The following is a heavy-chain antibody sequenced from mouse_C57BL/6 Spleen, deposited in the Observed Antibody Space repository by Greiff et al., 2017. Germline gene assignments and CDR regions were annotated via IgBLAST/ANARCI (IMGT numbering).Heavy chain of an antibody. J-gene: IGHJ4*01. CDR2: INPNNGGT. CDR3: ARSSHGSSYGAMDY. Sequence: VQLQQSGPELVKPGASVKMSCKASGYTFTDYNMHWVKQSHGKSLEWIGYINPNNGGTSYNQKFKGKATLTVNKSSSTAYMELRSLTSEDSAVYYCARSSHGSSYGAMDYWGQGTSVTVSS. V-gene: IGHV1-22*01. CDR1: GYTFTDYN. D-gene: IGHD1-1*01.